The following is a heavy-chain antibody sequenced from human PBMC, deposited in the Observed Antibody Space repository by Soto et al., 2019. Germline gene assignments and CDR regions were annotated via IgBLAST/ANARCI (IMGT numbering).Heavy chain of an antibody. V-gene: IGHV5-51*01. CDR1: GYSFTSYW. J-gene: IGHJ4*02. CDR3: ARQGYCSTTDCYTVHX. Sequence: GESLKISCKGSGYSFTSYWIGWVRQMPGKGLECMGIIYPGDSHTKYSPSFQGQVTISADKSISTAYLQWSGLKASDTAIYYCARQGYCSTTDCYTVHXWGQGTLVTVSX. D-gene: IGHD2-2*02. CDR2: IYPGDSHT.